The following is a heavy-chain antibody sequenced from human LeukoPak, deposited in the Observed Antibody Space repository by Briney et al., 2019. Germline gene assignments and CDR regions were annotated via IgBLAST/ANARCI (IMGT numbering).Heavy chain of an antibody. V-gene: IGHV3-74*01. CDR3: ARADIFDF. Sequence: GGSLRLSCAASGFTFNKYWMQWVRQAPGKGLVWVSHINFDGSSTTYADSVKGRFTISRDNAKNTLYLEMTSLRAVDTAVYYCARADIFDFWGQGSLVTVSS. CDR2: INFDGSST. CDR1: GFTFNKYW. D-gene: IGHD2-15*01. J-gene: IGHJ4*02.